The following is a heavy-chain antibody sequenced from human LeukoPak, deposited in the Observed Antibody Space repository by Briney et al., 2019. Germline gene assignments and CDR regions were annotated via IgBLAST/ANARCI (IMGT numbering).Heavy chain of an antibody. CDR2: MYYSGST. CDR1: SGSISSSNYY. Sequence: SETLSLTCTVSSGSISSSNYYWGWIRQPPGKGLEYIGSMYYSGSTNYNPSLKSRVTMSVDTSKNQFSLKLSSVTALDTAVYYCARTSSSGWYSQYYFDYWGQGTLVTVSS. J-gene: IGHJ4*02. CDR3: ARTSSSGWYSQYYFDY. V-gene: IGHV4-39*07. D-gene: IGHD6-19*01.